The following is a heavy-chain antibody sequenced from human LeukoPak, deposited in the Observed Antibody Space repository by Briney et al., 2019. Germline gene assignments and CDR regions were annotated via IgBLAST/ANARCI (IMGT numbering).Heavy chain of an antibody. V-gene: IGHV4-30-2*01. CDR2: IYHSGST. Sequence: PSQTLSLTCAVSGGSISSGGYSWSWIRQPPGTGLEWIGYIYHSGSTYYNPSLKSRVTISVDRSKNQFSLKLSSVTAADTAVYYCARLPVRPYYFDYWGQGTLVTVSS. CDR1: GGSISSGGYS. J-gene: IGHJ4*02. CDR3: ARLPVRPYYFDY.